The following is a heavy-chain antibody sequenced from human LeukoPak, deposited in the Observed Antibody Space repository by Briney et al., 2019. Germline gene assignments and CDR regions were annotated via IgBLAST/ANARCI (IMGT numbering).Heavy chain of an antibody. J-gene: IGHJ4*02. V-gene: IGHV3-48*01. D-gene: IGHD6-13*01. CDR3: AREGYSPY. CDR1: GFTFDDYG. CDR2: ISSSGNTI. Sequence: GGSLRLSCAASGFTFDDYGMSWVRQAPGKGLEWVSYISSSGNTIYYADSVKGRFTISRDNAKNSLYLQMNSLRAEDTSVYYCAREGYSPYWGQGTLVTVSS.